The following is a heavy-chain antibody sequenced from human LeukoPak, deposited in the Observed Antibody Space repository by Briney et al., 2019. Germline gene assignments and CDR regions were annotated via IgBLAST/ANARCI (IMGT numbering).Heavy chain of an antibody. D-gene: IGHD2-2*01. CDR3: ARLMGIVVVPAAINWFDP. CDR2: IYYSGGT. Sequence: NPSETLSLTCTVSGGSISSYYWSWIRQPPGKGLEWIGYIYYSGGTNYKSSLKSRVTISVDTSKNQFSLKLRSVTAADTAVYYCARLMGIVVVPAAINWFDPWGQGTLVTVSS. J-gene: IGHJ5*02. CDR1: GGSISSYY. V-gene: IGHV4-59*01.